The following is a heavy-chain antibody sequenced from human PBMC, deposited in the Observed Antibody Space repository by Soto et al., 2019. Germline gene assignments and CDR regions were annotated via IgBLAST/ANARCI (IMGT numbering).Heavy chain of an antibody. D-gene: IGHD1-1*01. J-gene: IGHJ5*02. CDR2: ISGSGAST. Sequence: GGSLRLSCVASGFTFNKYALAWVRQAPGKGLEWVSAISGSGASTYDADSVKGRFTISRDNAKNSLFLDMNSLTDEDTAVYYCARDLNWAFDHWGRGTLGTVSS. CDR3: ARDLNWAFDH. V-gene: IGHV3-23*01. CDR1: GFTFNKYA.